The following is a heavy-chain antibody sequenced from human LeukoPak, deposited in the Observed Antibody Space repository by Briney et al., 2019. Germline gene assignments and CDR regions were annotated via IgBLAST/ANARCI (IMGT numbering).Heavy chain of an antibody. Sequence: GRSLRLSCAASGFGFCSYNMYWVRQAPGKGLEWVTLISFDGNDKKYADSVKGRFTVSRDNSRNTLFLQMNSLRPEDTAVYYCARVYGSEIDYWGQGTLVTVSS. V-gene: IGHV3-30*03. CDR1: GFGFCSYN. D-gene: IGHD3-10*01. CDR3: ARVYGSEIDY. CDR2: ISFDGNDK. J-gene: IGHJ4*02.